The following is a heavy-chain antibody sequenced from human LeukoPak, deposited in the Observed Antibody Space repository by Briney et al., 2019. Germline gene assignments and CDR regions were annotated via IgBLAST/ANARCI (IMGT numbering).Heavy chain of an antibody. CDR3: ARAPPYYYGSGSGEDY. V-gene: IGHV4-59*01. CDR2: IYYSGST. CDR1: GGSISSYY. D-gene: IGHD3-10*01. Sequence: PSETLSLTCTVSGGSISSYYWSWIRQPPGKGLEWIGYIYYSGSTNYNPSLKSRVTISVDTSKNQFSLKLSSVTAADTAVYYCARAPPYYYGSGSGEDYWGQGTLVTVSS. J-gene: IGHJ4*02.